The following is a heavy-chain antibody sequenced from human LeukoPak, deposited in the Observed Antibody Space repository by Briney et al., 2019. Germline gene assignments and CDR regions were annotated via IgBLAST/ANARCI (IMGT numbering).Heavy chain of an antibody. J-gene: IGHJ4*02. V-gene: IGHV4-4*07. Sequence: SETLSLTCTISGGSIGPFFWTWIRQSAGKGLECIGRVSASWKSYYNPALKSRLTMSLDESKNQFSLRLNSVTAADTAVYYCARGLRVAVAGYYFDSSGQGILVTVPS. CDR1: GGSIGPFF. D-gene: IGHD6-19*01. CDR2: VSASWKS. CDR3: ARGLRVAVAGYYFDS.